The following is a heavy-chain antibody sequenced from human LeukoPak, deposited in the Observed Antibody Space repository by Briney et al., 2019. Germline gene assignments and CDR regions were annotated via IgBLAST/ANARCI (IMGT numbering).Heavy chain of an antibody. D-gene: IGHD5-18*01. CDR2: ISSSGSTI. Sequence: PGGSLRLSCAASGFPFSSYEMNWVRQAPGKGLEWVSYISSSGSTIYYADAVKGRFTISRDNAKHSLYLQMNSLRAEDTAVYYCARVGYPLDYWGQGTLVTVSS. V-gene: IGHV3-48*03. CDR3: ARVGYPLDY. CDR1: GFPFSSYE. J-gene: IGHJ4*02.